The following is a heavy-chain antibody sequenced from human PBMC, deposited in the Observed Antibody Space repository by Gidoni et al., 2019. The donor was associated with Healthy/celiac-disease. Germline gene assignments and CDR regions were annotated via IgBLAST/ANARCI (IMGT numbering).Heavy chain of an antibody. CDR1: GYAFPGYY. V-gene: IGHV1-2*02. Sequence: QVQLVQSGAEVKKPGASVKVSCKASGYAFPGYYMHWVRQAPGQGLEWMGWINPNSGGTNYAQKFQGRVTMTRDTSISTAYMELSRLRSDDTAVYYCARPSRIPKPAATYFDYWGQGTLVTVSS. CDR2: INPNSGGT. CDR3: ARPSRIPKPAATYFDY. D-gene: IGHD2-2*01. J-gene: IGHJ4*02.